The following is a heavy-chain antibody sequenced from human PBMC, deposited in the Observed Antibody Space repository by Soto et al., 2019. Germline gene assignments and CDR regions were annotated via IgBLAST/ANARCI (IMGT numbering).Heavy chain of an antibody. Sequence: ASVKVSCKASGYTFTGYYMYWVRQAPGQGLEWMGWINPHSGGTNYSQKFPGRVTMTRDTPISTAYMELSSLRSDDTAVYYCARGERLRKPYYSHTSGYSDYWGQGTLVTVSS. D-gene: IGHD3-22*01. J-gene: IGHJ4*02. V-gene: IGHV1-2*02. CDR3: ARGERLRKPYYSHTSGYSDY. CDR2: INPHSGGT. CDR1: GYTFTGYY.